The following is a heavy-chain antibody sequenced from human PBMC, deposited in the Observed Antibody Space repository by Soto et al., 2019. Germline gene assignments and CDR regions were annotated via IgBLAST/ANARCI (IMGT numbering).Heavy chain of an antibody. CDR2: IYYSGST. Sequence: SETLSLTCTVSGGSISSYYWSWIRQPPGKGLEWIGYIYYSGSTNYNPSLKSRVTISVDTSRNQFSLKLSSVTAADTAVYYCARDRGSSRTFDYWGQGTLVTVSS. CDR1: GGSISSYY. J-gene: IGHJ4*02. CDR3: ARDRGSSRTFDY. D-gene: IGHD6-6*01. V-gene: IGHV4-59*01.